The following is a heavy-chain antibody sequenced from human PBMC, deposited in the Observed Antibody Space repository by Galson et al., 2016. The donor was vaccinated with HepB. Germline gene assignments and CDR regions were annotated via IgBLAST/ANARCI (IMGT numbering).Heavy chain of an antibody. J-gene: IGHJ5*02. CDR1: GFSISDYW. D-gene: IGHD2-2*01. CDR2: ISSDGTIT. V-gene: IGHV3-74*01. CDR3: ARVDHERRGSYCSNINCYGGYDS. Sequence: SLRLSCAASGFSISDYWLHWVRQVPGGELEWVSSISSDGTITDYADSVKGRFTISRDSTRNTLYLQMIGLRGDDTAVYYCARVDHERRGSYCSNINCYGGYDSWGQGTLVTVSS.